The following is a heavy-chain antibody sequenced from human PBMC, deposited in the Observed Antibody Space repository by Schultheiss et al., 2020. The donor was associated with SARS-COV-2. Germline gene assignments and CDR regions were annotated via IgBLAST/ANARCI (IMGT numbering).Heavy chain of an antibody. Sequence: GESLKISCAASGFTFSNAWMSWVRQAPGKGLEWVGRIKSKTDGGTTDYAAPVKGRFTISRDDSKNTLYLQMNSLKTEDTAVYYCTTDLVISGDIVVVPAATPYGMDVWGQGTTVTVSS. CDR3: TTDLVISGDIVVVPAATPYGMDV. V-gene: IGHV3-15*01. CDR1: GFTFSNAW. CDR2: IKSKTDGGTT. D-gene: IGHD2-2*01. J-gene: IGHJ6*02.